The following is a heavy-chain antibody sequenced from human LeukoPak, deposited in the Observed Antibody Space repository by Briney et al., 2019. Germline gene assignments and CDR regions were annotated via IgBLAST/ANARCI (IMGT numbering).Heavy chain of an antibody. Sequence: KPSETLSLTCAVYGGSFSGYYWSWIRQPPGKGLEWIGEINHSGSTNYNPSLKSRVTISVDTSKSQFSLKLSSVTAADTAVYYCARGRYAAAAFDYWGQGALVTVSS. CDR3: ARGRYAAAAFDY. J-gene: IGHJ4*02. CDR2: INHSGST. CDR1: GGSFSGYY. D-gene: IGHD2-2*01. V-gene: IGHV4-34*01.